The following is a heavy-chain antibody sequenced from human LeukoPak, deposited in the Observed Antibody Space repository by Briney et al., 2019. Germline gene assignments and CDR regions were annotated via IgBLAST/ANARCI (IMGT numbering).Heavy chain of an antibody. V-gene: IGHV3-23*01. J-gene: IGHJ4*02. D-gene: IGHD1-26*01. CDR1: GFTFSSYT. Sequence: GGSLILSCAASGFTFSSYTMSWVRQAPGKGLEWVSGLSISGGSTYYADSVKGRFTISRDNSKNMVYMQMNSLRAEDTAIYYCARNVGYLDYWGQGTLVTVSS. CDR3: ARNVGYLDY. CDR2: LSISGGST.